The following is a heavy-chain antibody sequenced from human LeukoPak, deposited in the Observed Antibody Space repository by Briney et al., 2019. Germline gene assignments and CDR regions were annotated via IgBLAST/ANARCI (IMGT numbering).Heavy chain of an antibody. V-gene: IGHV1-3*01. CDR2: INAGNGNT. CDR1: GYTFTSYA. CDR3: ARGGRTTSSSSVSGYYYYGMDV. Sequence: ASVKVSCKASGYTFTSYAMHWVRQAPGQRLEWVGWINAGNGNTKYSQKFQGRVTITRDTSASTAYMELSSLRSEDTAVYYCARGGRTTSSSSVSGYYYYGMDVWGQGTTVTVSS. J-gene: IGHJ6*02. D-gene: IGHD6-6*01.